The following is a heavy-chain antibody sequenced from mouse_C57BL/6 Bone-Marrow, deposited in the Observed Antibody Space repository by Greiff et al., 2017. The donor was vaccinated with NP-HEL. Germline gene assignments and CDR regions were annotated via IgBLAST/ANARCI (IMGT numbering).Heavy chain of an antibody. Sequence: DVMLVESGGGLVKPGGSLKLSCAASGFTFSDYGMHWVRQAPEKGLEWVAYISSGSSTIYYADTVKGRFTISRDNAKNTLFLQMTSLRSEDTAMYYCARRQLRRIAMDYWGQGTCHRLL. D-gene: IGHD3-2*02. CDR1: GFTFSDYG. V-gene: IGHV5-17*01. J-gene: IGHJ4*01. CDR2: ISSGSSTI. CDR3: ARRQLRRIAMDY.